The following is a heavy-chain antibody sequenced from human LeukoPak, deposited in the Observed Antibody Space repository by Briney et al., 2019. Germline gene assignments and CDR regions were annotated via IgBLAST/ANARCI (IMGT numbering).Heavy chain of an antibody. CDR3: ARGPPNWGYDY. Sequence: ASVKVSCKASGYTFTSYGINWARQATGQRPEWMGWMSPNSGDTGYAQKFQDRVTMTRNTSISTAYMELSSLRSDDTAVYYCARGPPNWGYDYWGPGTLVTVSS. V-gene: IGHV1-8*02. CDR1: GYTFTSYG. D-gene: IGHD7-27*01. CDR2: MSPNSGDT. J-gene: IGHJ4*02.